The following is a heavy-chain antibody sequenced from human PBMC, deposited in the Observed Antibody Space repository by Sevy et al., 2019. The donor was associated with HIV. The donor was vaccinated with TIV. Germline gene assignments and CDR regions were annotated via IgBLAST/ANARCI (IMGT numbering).Heavy chain of an antibody. CDR2: IRNSGANT. V-gene: IGHV3-23*01. J-gene: IGHJ4*02. D-gene: IGHD6-19*01. CDR1: GFTFTNYG. Sequence: GGSLRLSCAASGFTFTNYGMHWVRQAPGKGLEGASGIRNSGANTYYADSVRGRFTVSRDNSKNTVYLQLNSLRAEDTAIYYCAKEWTLLSDWYGEFDYWGQGTLVTVSS. CDR3: AKEWTLLSDWYGEFDY.